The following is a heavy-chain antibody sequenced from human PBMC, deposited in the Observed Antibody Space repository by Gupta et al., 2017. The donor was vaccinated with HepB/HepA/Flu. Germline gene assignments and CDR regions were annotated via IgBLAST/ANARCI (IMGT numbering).Heavy chain of an antibody. D-gene: IGHD2-15*01. V-gene: IGHV4-39*01. J-gene: IGHJ4*02. Sequence: QLQLQESGPGLVKPSETLSLTCTVSGGSISSSSYYWGWIRQPPGKGLEWIGSIYYSGSTYYNPSLKRRVTISVDTSKNQFSLKLSSVTAADTAVYYCARYCSGGSCYFDYWGQGTLVTVSS. CDR2: IYYSGST. CDR3: ARYCSGGSCYFDY. CDR1: GGSISSSSYY.